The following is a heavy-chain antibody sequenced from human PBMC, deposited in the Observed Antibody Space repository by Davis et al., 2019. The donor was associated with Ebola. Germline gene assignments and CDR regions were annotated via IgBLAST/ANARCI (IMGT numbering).Heavy chain of an antibody. CDR1: GDSLSGYH. Sequence: PSETLSLTCVVSGDSLSGYHWSWIRQHPGKRLEWIGNIHYSGAASCNPSLNSRVTLSVDTSKNQFSLRLTSVTAADAALYYCARVSSFHSGPFDHWGQGALVTVSS. CDR2: IHYSGAA. J-gene: IGHJ4*02. CDR3: ARVSSFHSGPFDH. V-gene: IGHV4-59*01. D-gene: IGHD3-10*01.